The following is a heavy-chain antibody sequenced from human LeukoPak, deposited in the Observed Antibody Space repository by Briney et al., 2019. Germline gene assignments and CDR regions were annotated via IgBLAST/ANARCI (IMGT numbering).Heavy chain of an antibody. CDR3: ARDVGRSITLGGVIVIPETISPGYYYYGMDV. CDR1: GFTFSSYS. Sequence: PGGSLRLSCAASGFTFSSYSRSWVRQAPGKGLEWVSSISSSSSYIYYADSVKGRFTISRDNAKNSLYLQMNSLRAEDTAVYYCARDVGRSITLGGVIVIPETISPGYYYYGMDVWGQGTTVTVSS. D-gene: IGHD3-16*02. V-gene: IGHV3-21*01. CDR2: ISSSSSYI. J-gene: IGHJ6*02.